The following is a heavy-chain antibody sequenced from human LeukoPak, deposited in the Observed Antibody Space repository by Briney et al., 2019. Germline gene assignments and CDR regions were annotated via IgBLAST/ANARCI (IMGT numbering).Heavy chain of an antibody. D-gene: IGHD1-26*01. CDR2: IYTSGST. V-gene: IGHV4-4*07. Sequence: SETLSLTCTVSGGSISSYYRSWIRQPAGKGLEWIGRIYTSGSTNYNPSLKSRVTMSVDTSKNQFSLKLSSVTAADTAVYYCARDLRVGAMSGFDYWGQGTLVTVSS. CDR1: GGSISSYY. J-gene: IGHJ4*02. CDR3: ARDLRVGAMSGFDY.